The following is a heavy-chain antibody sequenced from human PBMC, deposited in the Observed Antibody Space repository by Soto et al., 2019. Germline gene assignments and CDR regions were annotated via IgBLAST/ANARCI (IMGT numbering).Heavy chain of an antibody. CDR2: IYYSGIA. CDR1: GGSISSGGYY. V-gene: IGHV4-31*03. J-gene: IGHJ4*02. CDR3: ARTCGYEYFDC. Sequence: QVHLQESGPGLVKPSQTLSLTGTVAGGSISSGGYYWSWVRQHPWKGLEWIGYIYYSGIAYYNQSSKSRVTISVDTSKNQFSLNLSSVPAAYTAEYYCARTCGYEYFDCWGQVTPVTLSS. D-gene: IGHD5-12*01.